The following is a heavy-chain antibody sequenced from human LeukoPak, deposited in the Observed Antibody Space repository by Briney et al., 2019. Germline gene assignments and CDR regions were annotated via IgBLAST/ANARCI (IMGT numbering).Heavy chain of an antibody. CDR2: INHSGST. Sequence: SETLSLTCAVYGGSFSGYYWSWIRQPPGKGLEWIGEINHSGSTNYNLSLKSRVTISVDTSKNQFSLKLSSVTAADTAVYYCARGSIAVAQIDYWGQGTLVTVSS. J-gene: IGHJ4*02. D-gene: IGHD6-19*01. CDR3: ARGSIAVAQIDY. CDR1: GGSFSGYY. V-gene: IGHV4-34*01.